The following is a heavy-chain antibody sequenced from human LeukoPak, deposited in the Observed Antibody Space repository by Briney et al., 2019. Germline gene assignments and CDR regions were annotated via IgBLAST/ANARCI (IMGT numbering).Heavy chain of an antibody. CDR3: ARGYSSGWYEAYYYYYYYMDV. V-gene: IGHV3-20*04. CDR1: GFTFDDYG. Sequence: TGGSLRLTCAASGFTFDDYGMSWVRQAPGKGLEWVSGINWNGGSTGYADSVKGRFTISRDNAKNSLYLQMNSLRAEDTALYYCARGYSSGWYEAYYYYYYYMDVWGKGTTVTVSS. J-gene: IGHJ6*03. CDR2: INWNGGST. D-gene: IGHD6-19*01.